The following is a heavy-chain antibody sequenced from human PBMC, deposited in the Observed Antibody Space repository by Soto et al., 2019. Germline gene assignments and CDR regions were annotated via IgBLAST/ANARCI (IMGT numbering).Heavy chain of an antibody. CDR2: ISPMFGAA. CDR3: AREVQVHTPAFVY. V-gene: IGHV1-69*19. Sequence: QVQLLQPGAEMKKPGSSVKVSCQSSGGTFNTYAMNWVRQAPGQGPEWMGDISPMFGAANYAPKFQGRVTITADESTGTSYMQLSSLTSEDTALYFCAREVQVHTPAFVYWGQGTLVTVSS. J-gene: IGHJ4*02. D-gene: IGHD3-10*01. CDR1: GGTFNTYA.